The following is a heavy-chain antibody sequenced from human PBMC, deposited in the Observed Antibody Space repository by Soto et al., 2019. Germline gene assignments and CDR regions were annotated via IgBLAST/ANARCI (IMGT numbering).Heavy chain of an antibody. Sequence: EVQLLESGGGLVQPWGSLRLSCAASGFTFSSYAMSWVRQAPGKGLEWVSAISGSGGSTYYADSVKGRFTISRDNSKNTLYLQMNSLRAEDTAVYYCANFGSGYDSNYWGQGTLVTVSS. V-gene: IGHV3-23*01. CDR3: ANFGSGYDSNY. J-gene: IGHJ4*02. CDR1: GFTFSSYA. CDR2: ISGSGGST. D-gene: IGHD5-12*01.